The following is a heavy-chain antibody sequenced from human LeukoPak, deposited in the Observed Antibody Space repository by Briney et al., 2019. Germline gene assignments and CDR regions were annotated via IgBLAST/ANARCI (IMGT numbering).Heavy chain of an antibody. J-gene: IGHJ4*02. CDR1: GYTFTGYY. CDR2: INPNSGGT. D-gene: IGHD3-10*01. V-gene: IGHV1-2*06. Sequence: GASVKVSCKASGYTFTGYYMHWVRQAPGQGLEWMGRINPNSGGTNYAQKFQGRVTMTRDTSISTAYMELSRLRSDDTAVYYCARAPLPHVLLWFGELYDWGQGTLVTVSS. CDR3: ARAPLPHVLLWFGELYD.